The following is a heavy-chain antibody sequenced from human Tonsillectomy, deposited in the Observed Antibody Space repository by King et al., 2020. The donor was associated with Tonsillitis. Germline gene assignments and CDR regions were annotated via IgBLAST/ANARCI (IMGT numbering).Heavy chain of an antibody. V-gene: IGHV4-39*01. CDR3: ARHDQLLCFDY. D-gene: IGHD2/OR15-2a*01. CDR2: IYYSGST. Sequence: QLQESGPGLVKPSETLSLTCTVSGGSISSSSYYWGWIRQPPGKGLEWIGSIYYSGSTYYNPSLKSRVTISVDTSKNQFSLKLRSVTAADTAVYYCARHDQLLCFDYWGQGTLVTVSS. CDR1: GGSISSSSYY. J-gene: IGHJ4*02.